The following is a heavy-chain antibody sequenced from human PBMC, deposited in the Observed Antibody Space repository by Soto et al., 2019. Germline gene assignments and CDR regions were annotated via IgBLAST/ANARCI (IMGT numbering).Heavy chain of an antibody. CDR2: MSGEGVTT. D-gene: IGHD3-9*01. CDR1: GYPFSSYW. CDR3: AREYYGLLTGYYTDY. Sequence: EVQLVESGGDLVQRAGSLRLSCAASGYPFSSYWMHWVRHTPGKGLDWVARMSGEGVTTYYAESVTGPLTVSRDNAKNTLSLQISGLRAEDTAVYYCAREYYGLLTGYYTDYWGQGTLVSVSS. J-gene: IGHJ4*02. V-gene: IGHV3-74*01.